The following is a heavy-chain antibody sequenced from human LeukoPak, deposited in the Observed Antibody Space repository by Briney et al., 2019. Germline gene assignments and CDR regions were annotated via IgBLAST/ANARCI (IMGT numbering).Heavy chain of an antibody. CDR1: GFTFSNYW. CDR3: VKGKAPNEETTLFDL. J-gene: IGHJ4*02. D-gene: IGHD1-1*01. Sequence: PGVSLRLSCAVSGFTFSNYWMHWVRHTPGKGLVWVSRINRHGGSRVYADSVKGRFTISRDNAKNTLYLQMNSLRAEDQAVYYCVKGKAPNEETTLFDLWGQETRDTVSS. V-gene: IGHV3-74*01. CDR2: INRHGGSR.